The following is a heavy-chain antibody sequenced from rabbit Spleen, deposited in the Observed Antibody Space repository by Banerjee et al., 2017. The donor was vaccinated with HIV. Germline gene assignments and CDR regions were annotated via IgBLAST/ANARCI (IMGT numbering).Heavy chain of an antibody. Sequence: LVESGGGLVQPGASLTLTCTASGFSFNVNYDMCWVRQAPGKGLEWIGCIYTGNTKTYYASWAKGRFTISKTSNTVDLKMTSLTAADTATYFCARNYVNAFDPWGPGTLVTVS. CDR3: ARNYVNAFDP. V-gene: IGHV1S40*01. CDR1: GFSFNVNYD. J-gene: IGHJ2*01. CDR2: IYTGNTKT. D-gene: IGHD1-1*01.